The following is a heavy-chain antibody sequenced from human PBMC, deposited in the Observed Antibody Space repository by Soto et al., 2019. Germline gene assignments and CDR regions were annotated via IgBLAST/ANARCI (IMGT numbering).Heavy chain of an antibody. D-gene: IGHD5-12*01. J-gene: IGHJ4*02. CDR1: GFTFSNFG. Sequence: GGSLRLSCVASGFTFSNFGMHWVRQAPGKGLEWVAVISNDENIKQYADSVRGRFAISRDNSKNTLYLQMNSLRAEDTAVYYCARDTPRVDIIDYWGQGTLVTVSS. CDR3: ARDTPRVDIIDY. V-gene: IGHV3-33*01. CDR2: ISNDENIK.